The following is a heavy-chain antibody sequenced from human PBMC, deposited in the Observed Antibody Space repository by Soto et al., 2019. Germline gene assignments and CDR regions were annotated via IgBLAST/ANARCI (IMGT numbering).Heavy chain of an antibody. J-gene: IGHJ5*02. CDR2: FNPPTSST. D-gene: IGHD3-3*02. V-gene: IGHV1-46*01. CDR1: GYTFTHYY. CDR3: ARTLGADLNWFDP. Sequence: ASVKVSCKVSGYTFTHYYIHWVRQAPGQGLEWMGTFNPPTSSTNYALSFRGRVTMTGDTSTSTVYMQLSSLQSEDTAVYCCARTLGADLNWFDPWGQGTLVTVSS.